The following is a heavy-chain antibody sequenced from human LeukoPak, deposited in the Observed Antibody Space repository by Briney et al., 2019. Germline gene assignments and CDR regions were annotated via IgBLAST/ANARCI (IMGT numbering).Heavy chain of an antibody. Sequence: SQTLSLTCTVSGGSISSGGYYWSWIRQHPGKGLEWIGYIHYSGSTYYNPSLKSRVTISVDTSKNQFSLKLSSVTAADTAVYYCARVYGDYSYNWFDPWGQGTLVTVSS. CDR2: IHYSGST. V-gene: IGHV4-31*03. D-gene: IGHD4-17*01. CDR3: ARVYGDYSYNWFDP. CDR1: GGSISSGGYY. J-gene: IGHJ5*02.